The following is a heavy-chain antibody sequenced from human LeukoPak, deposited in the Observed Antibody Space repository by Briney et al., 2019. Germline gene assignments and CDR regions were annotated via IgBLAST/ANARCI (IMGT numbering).Heavy chain of an antibody. CDR1: GFTLSSYA. CDR3: ASPPLDFPFEPGLQQLVSH. Sequence: GGSLRLSCALSGFTLSSYAMHWVREAPGKGVERVVVISFDGSNKYYADSVKGRFTISRDNSKNPLYLQMNNLRAEDTAVYYCASPPLDFPFEPGLQQLVSHWGQGTLVTVSS. V-gene: IGHV3-30-3*01. D-gene: IGHD6-13*01. J-gene: IGHJ4*02. CDR2: ISFDGSNK.